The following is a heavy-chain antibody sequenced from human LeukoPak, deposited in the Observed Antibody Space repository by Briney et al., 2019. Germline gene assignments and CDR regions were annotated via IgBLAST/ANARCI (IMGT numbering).Heavy chain of an antibody. CDR3: AKDIISYGGNSWDYFDY. CDR2: IYSGGST. J-gene: IGHJ4*02. CDR1: GFTVSSNY. Sequence: PGGSLRLSCAASGFTVSSNYMSWVRQAPGKGLEWVSVIYSGGSTYYADSVKGRFTISRDNSKNTLYLQMNSLRAEDTALYYCAKDIISYGGNSWDYFDYWGQGTLVTVSS. V-gene: IGHV3-66*01. D-gene: IGHD4-23*01.